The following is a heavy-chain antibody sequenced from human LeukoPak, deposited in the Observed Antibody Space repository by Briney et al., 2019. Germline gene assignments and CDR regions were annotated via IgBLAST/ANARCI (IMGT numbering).Heavy chain of an antibody. D-gene: IGHD3-22*01. V-gene: IGHV3-7*01. J-gene: IGHJ4*02. Sequence: PGGSLRLSCAASGFTFSSYWMSWVRQAPGKGLEWVANIKQDGSEKYYVDSVKGRFTISRDNAKNSLYLQMNSLRAEDTAVYYCARDLGYYDSSGYGYWGQGTLVTVSS. CDR3: ARDLGYYDSSGYGY. CDR1: GFTFSSYW. CDR2: IKQDGSEK.